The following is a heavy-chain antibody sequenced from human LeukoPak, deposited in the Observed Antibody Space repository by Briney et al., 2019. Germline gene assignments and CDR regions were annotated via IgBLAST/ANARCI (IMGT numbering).Heavy chain of an antibody. CDR2: IVVGSGNT. CDR1: GFTFTSSA. V-gene: IGHV1-58*02. J-gene: IGHJ4*02. D-gene: IGHD4-23*01. CDR3: AREGEGGNPLDY. Sequence: GTSVKVSCKASGFTFTSSAMQWVRQARGQRLEWIGWIVVGSGNTNYAQKFQERVTITRDMSSSTAYMELSSLRSEDTAVYYCAREGEGGNPLDYWGQGTLVTVSS.